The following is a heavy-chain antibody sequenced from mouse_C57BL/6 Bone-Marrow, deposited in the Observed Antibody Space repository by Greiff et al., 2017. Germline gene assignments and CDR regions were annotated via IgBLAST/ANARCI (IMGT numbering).Heavy chain of an antibody. CDR2: ISSGGSYT. J-gene: IGHJ3*01. CDR3: ARLWLLRGAY. CDR1: GFTFSSYG. D-gene: IGHD2-3*01. V-gene: IGHV5-6*01. Sequence: EVMLVESGGDLVKPGGSLKLSCAASGFTFSSYGMSWVRQTPDKRLEWVATISSGGSYTYYPDSVKGRFTISRDNAKNTLYLQMSSLKSEDTAMXYCARLWLLRGAYWGQGTLVTVSA.